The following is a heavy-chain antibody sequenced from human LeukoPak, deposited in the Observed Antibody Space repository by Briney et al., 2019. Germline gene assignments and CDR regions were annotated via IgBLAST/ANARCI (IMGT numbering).Heavy chain of an antibody. CDR3: TSRPLLSYYGSGRTRSDY. J-gene: IGHJ4*02. D-gene: IGHD3-10*01. V-gene: IGHV3-73*01. CDR1: GFTFSGSA. Sequence: GGSLRLSCAASGFTFSGSAMHWVRQASGKGLEWVGRIRSRANSYATAYAASVKGRFTISRDDSKNTTYLQMNSLKTEDTAVYYCTSRPLLSYYGSGRTRSDYWGQGTLVTVSS. CDR2: IRSRANSYAT.